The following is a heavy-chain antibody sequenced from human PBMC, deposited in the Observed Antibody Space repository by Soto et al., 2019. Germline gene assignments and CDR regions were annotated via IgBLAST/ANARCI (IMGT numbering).Heavy chain of an antibody. D-gene: IGHD2-2*03. CDR2: FYPGDSTS. V-gene: IGHV5-51*01. CDR1: GYSFISYW. Sequence: GESLKISCKTSGYSFISYWVAWVRQKPGKGLEWMGTFYPGDSTSTYSPSFQGQVTISVDKSISTAYLHLSSLKASDTAMYYCARIIGYCRNNDCSWTFDIWGQGTTVTV. J-gene: IGHJ3*02. CDR3: ARIIGYCRNNDCSWTFDI.